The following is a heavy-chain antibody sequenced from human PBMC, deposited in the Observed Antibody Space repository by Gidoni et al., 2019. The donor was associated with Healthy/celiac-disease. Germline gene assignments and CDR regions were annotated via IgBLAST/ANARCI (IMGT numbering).Heavy chain of an antibody. J-gene: IGHJ4*02. D-gene: IGHD6-19*01. V-gene: IGHV3-53*01. CDR2: IDSGGST. CDR1: GFTVSSNY. Sequence: EVQLVESGGGLIQPGGSLGLSCEASGFTVSSNYMSWVRQAPGKGLEWVSVIDSGGSTYYADSVKCRFTISRDNSKNTLYLQMNSLRAEDTAVYYCASGQWLDPIFDYWGQGTLVTVSS. CDR3: ASGQWLDPIFDY.